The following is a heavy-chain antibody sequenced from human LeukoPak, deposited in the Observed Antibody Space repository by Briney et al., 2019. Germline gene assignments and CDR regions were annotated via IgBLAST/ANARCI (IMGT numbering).Heavy chain of an antibody. CDR1: RGSINSYY. V-gene: IGHV4-59*01. CDR2: IYYSGWT. CDR3: ARAPPSAPFDN. J-gene: IGHJ4*02. Sequence: KPSETLSLTCSVSRGSINSYYWGWLRQPSGKGLAWIADIYYSGWTNYNPVLESRGTILVDTSKNQFSLRLSSVTAADTAMYYCARAPPSAPFDNWGRGILVTVSA.